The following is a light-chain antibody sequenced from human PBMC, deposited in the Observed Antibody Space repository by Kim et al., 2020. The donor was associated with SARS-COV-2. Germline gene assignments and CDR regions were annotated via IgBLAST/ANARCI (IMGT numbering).Light chain of an antibody. J-gene: IGKJ2*01. CDR2: AAS. CDR3: QQSYGTPYT. CDR1: QDINNY. V-gene: IGKV1-39*01. Sequence: DIQMTQSPASLSASVGDRVTITCRASQDINNYLNWYQQKPGKAPKLLITAASSLRSGVPSRFSGSGFGTDFTLTISSLQPEDFITYYCQQSYGTPYTFGQGTKLVI.